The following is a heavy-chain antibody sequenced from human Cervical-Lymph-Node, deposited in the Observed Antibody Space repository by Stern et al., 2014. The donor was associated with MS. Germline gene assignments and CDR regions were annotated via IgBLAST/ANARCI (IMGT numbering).Heavy chain of an antibody. CDR1: GYTFIRYY. Sequence: VQLVQSGAQVKKPGASVKVSCKGSGYTFIRYYIHWVRQAPGQGLEWMGIVNANGGSARYAQKFQDRVTMASDTSTSTVSMELSSLRSEDTAVYYCATLYDSSGNYGMEVWGQGTTVIVSS. D-gene: IGHD5/OR15-5a*01. J-gene: IGHJ6*02. V-gene: IGHV1-46*01. CDR2: VNANGGSA. CDR3: ATLYDSSGNYGMEV.